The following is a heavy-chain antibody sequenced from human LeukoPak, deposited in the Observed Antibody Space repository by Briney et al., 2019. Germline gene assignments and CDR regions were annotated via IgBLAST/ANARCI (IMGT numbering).Heavy chain of an antibody. D-gene: IGHD2-2*01. J-gene: IGHJ4*02. CDR2: IYYSGST. Sequence: SETLSLTCTVSGGSISSSSYYWGWIRQPPGKGLEWIGSIYYSGSTYYNPSLKSRVTISVDTSKNQFSLKLSSVTAADTAVYYCARDCSSTSCYAGYWGQGTLVTVSS. CDR3: ARDCSSTSCYAGY. CDR1: GGSISSSSYY. V-gene: IGHV4-39*07.